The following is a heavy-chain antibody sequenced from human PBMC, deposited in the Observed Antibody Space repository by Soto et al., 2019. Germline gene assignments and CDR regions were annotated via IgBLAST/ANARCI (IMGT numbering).Heavy chain of an antibody. CDR1: GYSFTSYW. D-gene: IGHD3-3*01. CDR3: ARQTYYDFWSGLYPDAFDI. V-gene: IGHV5-10-1*01. Sequence: GESLKISCKGSGYSFTSYWISWVRQMPGKGLEWMGRIDPSDSYTNYSPSFQGHVTISADKSISTAYLQWSSLKASGTAMYYCARQTYYDFWSGLYPDAFDIWGQGTMVTVSS. J-gene: IGHJ3*02. CDR2: IDPSDSYT.